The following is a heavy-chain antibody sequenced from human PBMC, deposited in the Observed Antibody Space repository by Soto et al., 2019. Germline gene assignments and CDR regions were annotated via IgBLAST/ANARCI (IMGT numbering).Heavy chain of an antibody. J-gene: IGHJ1*01. CDR2: INGSGGST. CDR3: AKGSFVPIAAAGLEYFQH. CDR1: GFTFSSYA. D-gene: IGHD6-13*01. Sequence: GGSLRLSCAASGFTFSSYAMSWVRQAPGKGLEWVSAINGSGGSTYYADSVKGRFTISRDNSKNTLYLQMNSLRAEDTAVYYCAKGSFVPIAAAGLEYFQHWGQGTLVTVSS. V-gene: IGHV3-23*01.